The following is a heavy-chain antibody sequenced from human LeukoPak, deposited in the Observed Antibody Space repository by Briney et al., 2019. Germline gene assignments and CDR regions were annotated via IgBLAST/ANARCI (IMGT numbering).Heavy chain of an antibody. CDR2: TYYRSKWYN. CDR1: GDSVSSNSAA. D-gene: IGHD1-26*01. J-gene: IGHJ5*02. V-gene: IGHV6-1*01. Sequence: SQTLSLTCAISGDSVSSNSAAWNWIRQSPSRGLEWLGRTYYRSKWYNDYAVSVKSRITINPDTSKNQFSLQLNSVTPEDTAVYYCARGDPLYLSGSYSNWFDPWGQGTLVTVSS. CDR3: ARGDPLYLSGSYSNWFDP.